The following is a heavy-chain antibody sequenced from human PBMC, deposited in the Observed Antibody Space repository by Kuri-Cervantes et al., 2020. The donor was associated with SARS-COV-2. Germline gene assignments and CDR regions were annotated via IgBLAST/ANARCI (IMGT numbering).Heavy chain of an antibody. CDR1: GYTFTSYG. Sequence: ASVKVSCKASGYTFTSYGISWVRQAPGQGLEWMGWISAYNGNTNYAQKPQGRVTMTTDTSTSTAYMELRSLRSDDTAVYYRASYLLEGWFDPWGQGTLVTVSS. J-gene: IGHJ5*02. V-gene: IGHV1-18*01. D-gene: IGHD3-3*01. CDR3: ASYLLEGWFDP. CDR2: ISAYNGNT.